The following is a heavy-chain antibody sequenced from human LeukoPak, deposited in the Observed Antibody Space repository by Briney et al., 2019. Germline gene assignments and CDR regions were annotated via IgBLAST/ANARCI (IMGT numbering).Heavy chain of an antibody. CDR1: GYTLTSYG. J-gene: IGHJ5*02. Sequence: GASVKVSCKASGYTLTSYGISWVRQAPGQGLEWMGWISAYNGNTNYAQKLQGRVTMTTDTSTSTAYMELRSLRSDDTAVYYCARDLLYCSSTSCYPYNWFDPWGQGTLVTVSS. CDR3: ARDLLYCSSTSCYPYNWFDP. D-gene: IGHD2-2*01. V-gene: IGHV1-18*01. CDR2: ISAYNGNT.